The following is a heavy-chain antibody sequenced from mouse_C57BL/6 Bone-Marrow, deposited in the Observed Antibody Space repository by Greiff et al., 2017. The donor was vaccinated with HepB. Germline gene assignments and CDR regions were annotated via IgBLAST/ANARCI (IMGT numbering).Heavy chain of an antibody. CDR2: IDPETGGT. V-gene: IGHV1-15*01. J-gene: IGHJ1*03. CDR1: GYTFTDYE. Sequence: VKLMESGAELVRPGASVTLSCKASGYTFTDYEMHWVKQTPVHGLEWIGAIDPETGGTAYNQKFKGKAILTADKSSSTAYMELRSLTSEDSAVYYCTGGGYYYGSSVGWYFDVWGTGTTVTVSS. CDR3: TGGGYYYGSSVGWYFDV. D-gene: IGHD1-1*01.